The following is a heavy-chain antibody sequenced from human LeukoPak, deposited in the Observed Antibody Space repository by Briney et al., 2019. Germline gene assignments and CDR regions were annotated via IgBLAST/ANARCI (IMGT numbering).Heavy chain of an antibody. V-gene: IGHV3-30-3*01. Sequence: PGRSLRLSCAASGFTFSSYAMPWVRQAPGKGLEWVAVISYDGSNKYYADSVKGRFTISRDNSKNTLYLQMNSLRAEDTAVYYCARDGYGDYPHRDCWGQGTLVTVSS. CDR1: GFTFSSYA. D-gene: IGHD4-17*01. J-gene: IGHJ4*02. CDR3: ARDGYGDYPHRDC. CDR2: ISYDGSNK.